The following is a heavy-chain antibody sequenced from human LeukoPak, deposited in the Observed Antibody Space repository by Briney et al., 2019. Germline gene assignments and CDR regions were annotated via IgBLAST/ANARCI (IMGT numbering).Heavy chain of an antibody. CDR2: IYSGGST. D-gene: IGHD1-26*01. J-gene: IGHJ4*02. V-gene: IGHV3-53*05. CDR1: GFTVSSNY. Sequence: GGSLRLSCAASGFTVSSNYMSWVRQAPGKGLEWVSVIYSGGSTYYADSVKGRFTISRDNSKNTLYLQMNSLRAEDTAVYYCAKGGSYGQYYFDYWGQGTLVTVSS. CDR3: AKGGSYGQYYFDY.